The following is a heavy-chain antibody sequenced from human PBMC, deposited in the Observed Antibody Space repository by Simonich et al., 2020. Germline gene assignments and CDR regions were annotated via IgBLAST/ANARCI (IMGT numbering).Heavy chain of an antibody. CDR1: GFTFSSYS. CDR2: IRSSSSYI. D-gene: IGHD6-13*01. J-gene: IGHJ4*02. CDR3: ARDAAGDY. V-gene: IGHV3-21*01. Sequence: EVQLVESGGGLFHPGGSLRLSCAASGFTFSSYSMKWVRPAPGKGLEGVQSIRSSSSYIDYADSVKGRFTSSRDNAKNSLYLQMNSLRAEDTAVYYCARDAAGDYWGQGTLVTVSS.